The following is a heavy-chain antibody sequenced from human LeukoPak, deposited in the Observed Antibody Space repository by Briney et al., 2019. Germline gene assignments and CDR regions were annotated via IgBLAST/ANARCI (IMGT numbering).Heavy chain of an antibody. J-gene: IGHJ6*03. D-gene: IGHD6-19*01. Sequence: GGSLRLSCAASGFTFSSYEMNWVRQAPGKGLEWVSYISSGGTGKYYADSVKSRFTISRDNAKNSLYLQMNSLRAEDTAVYYCARSSGWYHRGPDYYYYYMDVWGKGTTVTVS. CDR1: GFTFSSYE. CDR3: ARSSGWYHRGPDYYYYYMDV. CDR2: ISSGGTGK. V-gene: IGHV3-48*03.